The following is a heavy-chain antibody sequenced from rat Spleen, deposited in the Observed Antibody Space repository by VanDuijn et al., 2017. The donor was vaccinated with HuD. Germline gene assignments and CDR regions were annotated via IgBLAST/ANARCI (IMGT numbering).Heavy chain of an antibody. CDR3: TQAGTEALYYFDY. V-gene: IGHV2S63*01. CDR2: MWSGGST. Sequence: VQLKESGPGLVQPSQTLSLTCTVSGFSLTDYSVHWVRQPPGKGLEWMGVMWSGGSTAYNSALKSRLSISRDTSKSQVFLKINSLQTEDTAIYYCTQAGTEALYYFDYWGQGVMVTVSS. CDR1: GFSLTDYS. D-gene: IGHD1-11*01. J-gene: IGHJ2*01.